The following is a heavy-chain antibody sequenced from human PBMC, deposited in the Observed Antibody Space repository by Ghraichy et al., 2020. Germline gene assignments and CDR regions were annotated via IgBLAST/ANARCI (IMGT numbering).Heavy chain of an antibody. Sequence: SETLSLTCTVSGGSISSYYWSWIRQPPGKGLEWIGYIYYSGSTNYNPSLKSRVTISVDTSKNQFSLKLSSVTAADTAVYYCARDMSSGYYYFDYWGQGTLVTVSS. D-gene: IGHD3-22*01. CDR2: IYYSGST. V-gene: IGHV4-59*01. CDR3: ARDMSSGYYYFDY. CDR1: GGSISSYY. J-gene: IGHJ4*02.